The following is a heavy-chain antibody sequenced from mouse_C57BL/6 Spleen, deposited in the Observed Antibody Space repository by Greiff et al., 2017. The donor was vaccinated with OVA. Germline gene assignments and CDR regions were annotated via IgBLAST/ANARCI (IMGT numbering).Heavy chain of an antibody. CDR1: GFSLTSYG. Sequence: VKLVESGPGLVAPSQSLSITCTVSGFSLTSYGVHWVRQPPGKGLEWLVVIWSDGSTTYNSALKSRLSISKDNSKSQVFLKMNSLQTDDTAMYYCARGPYYYGSSLYYAMDYWGQGTSVTVSS. CDR3: ARGPYYYGSSLYYAMDY. V-gene: IGHV2-6*03. D-gene: IGHD1-1*01. J-gene: IGHJ4*01. CDR2: IWSDGST.